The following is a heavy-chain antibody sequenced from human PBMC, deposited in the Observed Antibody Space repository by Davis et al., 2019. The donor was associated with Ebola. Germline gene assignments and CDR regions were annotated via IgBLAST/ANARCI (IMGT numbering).Heavy chain of an antibody. CDR3: AKLRYQLLSYFDY. V-gene: IGHV3-30*18. J-gene: IGHJ4*02. CDR2: ISYTGDKT. Sequence: GGSLRLSCTASRFLFGNSVMHWVRQAPGKGLEWVAAISYTGDKTYYVDPVRGRFTISRDNSKNTLYLQMNSLRAEDTAVYYCAKLRYQLLSYFDYWGQGTLVTVSS. CDR1: RFLFGNSV. D-gene: IGHD2-2*01.